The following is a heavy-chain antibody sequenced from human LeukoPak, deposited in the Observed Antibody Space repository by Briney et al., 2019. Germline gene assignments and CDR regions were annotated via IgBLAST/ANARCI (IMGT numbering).Heavy chain of an antibody. D-gene: IGHD3-9*01. V-gene: IGHV3-11*05. CDR3: ARGRLHYDILTGYFDY. CDR2: ISSSSSYT. Sequence: GGSLRLSCAASGFTFSDYYMSWIRQAPGKGLEWVSYISSSSSYTNYADSVKGRFTISRDNAKNSLYLQMNSLRAEDTAVYYRARGRLHYDILTGYFDYWGQGTLVTVSS. CDR1: GFTFSDYY. J-gene: IGHJ4*02.